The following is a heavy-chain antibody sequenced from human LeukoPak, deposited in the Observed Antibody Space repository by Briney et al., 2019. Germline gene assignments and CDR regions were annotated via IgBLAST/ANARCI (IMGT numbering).Heavy chain of an antibody. CDR3: ARSIAVTLPDY. J-gene: IGHJ4*02. CDR2: ISSNSLFK. CDR1: GFTFSNYG. Sequence: PGGSLRLYCAASGFTFSNYGMHWVRQAPGKGLEWVSAISSNSLFKKYADSVKGRFTISRDNAKNSLYLQMNSLRAEDTAVYYCARSIAVTLPDYWGQGTLVTVSS. V-gene: IGHV3-21*01. D-gene: IGHD6-19*01.